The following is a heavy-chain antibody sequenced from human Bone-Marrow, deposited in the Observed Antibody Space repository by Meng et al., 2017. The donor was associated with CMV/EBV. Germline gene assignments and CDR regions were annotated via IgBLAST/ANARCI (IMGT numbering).Heavy chain of an antibody. D-gene: IGHD3-22*01. CDR3: AKSLRITMIVVATYYFDY. CDR1: GFTVRSNY. V-gene: IGHV3-53*01. CDR2: IYTDGSI. Sequence: GESLKISCAASGFTVRSNYMSWVRQAPGKGLEWVSVIYTDGSIYYADSVKGRFTISRDNSKNTLYLQMNSLRAEDTAVYYCAKSLRITMIVVATYYFDYWGQGTLVTVSS. J-gene: IGHJ4*02.